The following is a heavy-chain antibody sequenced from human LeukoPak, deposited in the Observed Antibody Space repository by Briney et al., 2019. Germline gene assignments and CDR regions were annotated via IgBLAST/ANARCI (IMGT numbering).Heavy chain of an antibody. CDR1: EFTFSDYY. J-gene: IGHJ4*02. CDR3: ARVTTGAAE. CDR2: ISPSGTTI. Sequence: GGSLRLSCAASEFTFSDYYMNWIRQAPGKGLEWVSYISPSGTTIYYADSVKGRYTISRDNAENSLYLQMNSLRAEDAAVYYCARVTTGAAEWGQGTLVTVSS. D-gene: IGHD1-1*01. V-gene: IGHV3-11*01.